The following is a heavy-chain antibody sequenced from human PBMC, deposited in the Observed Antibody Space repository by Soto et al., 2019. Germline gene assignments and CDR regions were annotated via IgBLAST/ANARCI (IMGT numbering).Heavy chain of an antibody. CDR1: GFTFSSYE. D-gene: IGHD6-19*01. CDR3: ARETRVGNSAWSGFDY. J-gene: IGHJ4*02. Sequence: PGGSLRLSCAASGFTFSSYEMNWVRQAPGKGLEWVSYISSSGDTIYYADSVKGRLTISRDNAKNSLYLQMNSLRAEDTAVYYCARETRVGNSAWSGFDYWGQGTLVTVSS. V-gene: IGHV3-48*03. CDR2: ISSSGDTI.